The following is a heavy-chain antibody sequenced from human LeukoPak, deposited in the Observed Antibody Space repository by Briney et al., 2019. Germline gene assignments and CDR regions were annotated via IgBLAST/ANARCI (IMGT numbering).Heavy chain of an antibody. Sequence: TGGSLRLYCVGSGFSFSTYDMGWVRQTPGKGLEWVSAISTTGGYTEDADSVKGRFTISRDNSQNTLFLQMHSLGAEDTAVYYCAKKPATIKFPFDIWGQGTLVTVSP. V-gene: IGHV3-23*01. CDR3: AKKPATIKFPFDI. CDR1: GFSFSTYD. J-gene: IGHJ4*02. D-gene: IGHD5-24*01. CDR2: ISTTGGYT.